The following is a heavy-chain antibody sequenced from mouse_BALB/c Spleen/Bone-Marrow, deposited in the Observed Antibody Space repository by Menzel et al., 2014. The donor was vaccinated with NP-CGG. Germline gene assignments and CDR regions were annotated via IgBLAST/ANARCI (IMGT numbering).Heavy chain of an antibody. CDR1: GFTFSSYA. CDR2: ISSGGST. V-gene: IGHV5-6-5*01. Sequence: EVKLMESGGGLVKPGGSLKLSCAASGFTFSSYAMSWVRQTPEKRLEWVASISSGGSTYYPDSVKGRFTISGDNARNTLYLQMSSLRSEDTAMYYCARDDYDDQYYFDYWGQGTTLTVSS. D-gene: IGHD2-4*01. J-gene: IGHJ2*01. CDR3: ARDDYDDQYYFDY.